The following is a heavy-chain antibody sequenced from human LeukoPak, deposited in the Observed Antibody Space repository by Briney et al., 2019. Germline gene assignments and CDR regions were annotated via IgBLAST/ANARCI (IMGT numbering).Heavy chain of an antibody. CDR3: AGEQQLDDAFDI. J-gene: IGHJ3*02. D-gene: IGHD6-13*01. Sequence: PSETLSLTCAVYGGSFSVYYWSWIRQPPGKGPEWIGEINHSGSTNYNPSLKSRVTISVDTSKNQFSLKLSSVTAADTAVYYCAGEQQLDDAFDIWGQGTMVTVSS. CDR1: GGSFSVYY. V-gene: IGHV4-34*01. CDR2: INHSGST.